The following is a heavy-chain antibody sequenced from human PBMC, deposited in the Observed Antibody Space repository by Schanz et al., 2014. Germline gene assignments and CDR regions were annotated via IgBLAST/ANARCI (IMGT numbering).Heavy chain of an antibody. V-gene: IGHV3-23*04. CDR3: ASRSVYAPT. CDR2: IRGSGGGT. Sequence: LQLVESGGGVVQPGRSLRLSCAASGFTFSSYAMSWVRQPPGKGLEWVSSIRGSGGGTDYADSVKGRFTISRDNSRNTLFLQMNSLRAEDTAVYYCASRSVYAPTWGQGILVTVSS. J-gene: IGHJ5*02. D-gene: IGHD2-8*01. CDR1: GFTFSSYA.